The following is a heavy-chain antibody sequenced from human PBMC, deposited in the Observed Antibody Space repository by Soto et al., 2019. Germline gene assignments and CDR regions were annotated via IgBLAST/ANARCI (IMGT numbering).Heavy chain of an antibody. CDR1: GFTSKFYG. CDR2: ISHDGNTH. Sequence: VHLVESGGGVVQPGKSLRLSCETSGFTSKFYGMHWVRQAPGKGLECVAVISHDGNTHYYADSVKGRFTISRDNSKNTLYLLMNSLRLDDSSTYYCAKDRGGDCPDNSCYFGADYWGQGALVTVSS. V-gene: IGHV3-30*18. J-gene: IGHJ4*02. CDR3: AKDRGGDCPDNSCYFGADY. D-gene: IGHD2-2*01.